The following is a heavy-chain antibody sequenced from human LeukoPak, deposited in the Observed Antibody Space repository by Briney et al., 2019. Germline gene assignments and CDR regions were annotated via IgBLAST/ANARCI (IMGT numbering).Heavy chain of an antibody. CDR1: GYTFTGYY. V-gene: IGHV1-2*06. CDR3: ARVGDGLNDAFDI. J-gene: IGHJ3*02. D-gene: IGHD5-24*01. CDR2: INPNTGGT. Sequence: ASVKVSCKASGYTFTGYYRNWVRQAPGQGLEWLGRINPNTGGTNFAQSFQGRVTMTRDTSITTAYMELSRLRSDDTAVYYCARVGDGLNDAFDIWGQGTMVTGSS.